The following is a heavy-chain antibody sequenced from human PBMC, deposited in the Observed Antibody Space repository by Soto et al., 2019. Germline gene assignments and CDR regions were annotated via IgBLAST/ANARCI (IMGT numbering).Heavy chain of an antibody. J-gene: IGHJ4*01. CDR1: GFTFTSFA. Sequence: PGGSLRLSCAASGFTFTSFAVSWVRQAPGKGLEWVSAISGSGGATYYADSVKGRFTVSRDNSRNTVYLQVDSLRVEDTAVYHCVIGGRFWPPGVNVWGNGTLVNV. D-gene: IGHD3-16*02. CDR2: ISGSGGAT. CDR3: VIGGRFWPPGVNV. V-gene: IGHV3-23*01.